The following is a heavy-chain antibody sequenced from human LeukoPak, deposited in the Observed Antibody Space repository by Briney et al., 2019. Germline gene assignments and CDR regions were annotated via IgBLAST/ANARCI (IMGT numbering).Heavy chain of an antibody. CDR3: ARSYYGSGSYYSFRY. Sequence: SETLSLICTVSGGSFSTYYWSWIRQPPGKGLEWIGYVYYTGSTNYNPSLKSRVTISVDTSKNQFSLKVSSVTAADTAVYYCARSYYGSGSYYSFRYWGQGTLVTASS. CDR1: GGSFSTYY. D-gene: IGHD3-10*01. CDR2: VYYTGST. J-gene: IGHJ4*02. V-gene: IGHV4-59*01.